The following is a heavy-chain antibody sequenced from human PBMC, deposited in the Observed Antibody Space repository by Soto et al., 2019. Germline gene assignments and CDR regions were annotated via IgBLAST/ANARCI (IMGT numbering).Heavy chain of an antibody. CDR1: GDSITSGGSY. CDR3: ARAYGDVEFWGWFDS. D-gene: IGHD4-17*01. J-gene: IGHJ5*01. Sequence: QVQLQESGPRLVKPSQTLSLSCSVSGDSITSGGSYWSWIRQHPGKGLEWIGYIYYSGGTYYNPSLKSRVTISADTSKNQFSLKLTSVTAADTAVYYCARAYGDVEFWGWFDSWGQGTLVTVSS. V-gene: IGHV4-31*03. CDR2: IYYSGGT.